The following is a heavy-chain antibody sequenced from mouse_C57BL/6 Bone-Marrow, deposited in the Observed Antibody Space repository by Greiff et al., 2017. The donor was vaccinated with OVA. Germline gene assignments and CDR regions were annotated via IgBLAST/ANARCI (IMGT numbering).Heavy chain of an antibody. Sequence: VQLQQSGPELVKPGASVKIPCKASGYTFTDYNMDWVKQSHGKSLEWIGDINPNNGGTIYNQKFKGKATLTVDQSSSTAYMVLRSLTSEDTAVYYRARGGAVVATRGVAYWGQGTLVTVSA. CDR1: GYTFTDYN. V-gene: IGHV1-18*01. J-gene: IGHJ3*01. CDR3: ARGGAVVATRGVAY. CDR2: INPNNGGT. D-gene: IGHD1-1*01.